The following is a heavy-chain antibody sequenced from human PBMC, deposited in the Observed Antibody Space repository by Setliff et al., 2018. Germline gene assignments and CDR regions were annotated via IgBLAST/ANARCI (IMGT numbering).Heavy chain of an antibody. D-gene: IGHD2-15*01. J-gene: IGHJ6*03. CDR3: ATERGLVVSATDYYYYMTS. Sequence: SVKVSCKASGGTFTNYAINWVRQAPGQGLEWMGGINPIFGTADYTQNFQGRVTITTDESTSTAYMELSSLRSEDTAIYYCATERGLVVSATDYYYYMTSGAKGPRSPSP. CDR1: GGTFTNYA. V-gene: IGHV1-69*05. CDR2: INPIFGTA.